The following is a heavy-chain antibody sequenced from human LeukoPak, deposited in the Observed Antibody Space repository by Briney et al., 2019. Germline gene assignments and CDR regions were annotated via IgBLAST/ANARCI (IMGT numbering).Heavy chain of an antibody. CDR2: ISYDGSNK. Sequence: GGSLRLSCAASGFTFSSYGMHWVRQAPGKGLEWVAVISYDGSNKYYADSVKGRFTISRDNSKNTLYLQMNSLRAEDTAVYYCAKDGYCSGGSCYPVTYYNGMDVWGQGTTVTVSS. CDR3: AKDGYCSGGSCYPVTYYNGMDV. J-gene: IGHJ6*02. CDR1: GFTFSSYG. D-gene: IGHD2-15*01. V-gene: IGHV3-30*18.